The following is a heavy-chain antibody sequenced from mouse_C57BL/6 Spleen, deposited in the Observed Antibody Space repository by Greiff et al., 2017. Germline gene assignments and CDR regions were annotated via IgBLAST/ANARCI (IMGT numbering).Heavy chain of an antibody. J-gene: IGHJ4*01. CDR2: IDPSDSYT. CDR3: ARPGGSSSYAMDY. D-gene: IGHD1-1*01. CDR1: GYTFTSYW. Sequence: VQLQESGAELVMPGASVKLSCKASGYTFTSYWMHWVKQRPGQGLEWIGEIDPSDSYTNYNQKFKGKSTLTVDKSSSTAYMQLSSLTSEDSAVYYCARPGGSSSYAMDYWGQGTSVTVSS. V-gene: IGHV1-69*01.